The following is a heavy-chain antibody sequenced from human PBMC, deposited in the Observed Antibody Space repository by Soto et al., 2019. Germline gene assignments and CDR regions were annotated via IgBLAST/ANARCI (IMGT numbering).Heavy chain of an antibody. CDR2: INHSGST. CDR3: ARGEYCSGGSCYTRPEYFQH. CDR1: GGSFSGYY. Sequence: QVQLQQWGAGLLKPSETLSLTCAVYGGSFSGYYWSWIRQPPGKGLEWIGEINHSGSTNYNPSLRSRVNISVDTSKNQFSLKLSSVTAADTAVYYCARGEYCSGGSCYTRPEYFQHWGQGTLVTVSS. J-gene: IGHJ1*01. D-gene: IGHD2-15*01. V-gene: IGHV4-34*01.